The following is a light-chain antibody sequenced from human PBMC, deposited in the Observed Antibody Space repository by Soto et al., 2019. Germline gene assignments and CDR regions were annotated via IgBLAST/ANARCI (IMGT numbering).Light chain of an antibody. CDR1: QCISSY. CDR3: QQLNSYPFLT. Sequence: DIQLTQSPSFLSASVGDRVTITCRASQCISSYLAWYQQKPGKAPKLLIYAASTLQSGVPSRFSGSGSCTEFTLTIISLQPEDVATYYCQQLNSYPFLTFGGGTKVEIK. CDR2: AAS. J-gene: IGKJ4*01. V-gene: IGKV1-9*01.